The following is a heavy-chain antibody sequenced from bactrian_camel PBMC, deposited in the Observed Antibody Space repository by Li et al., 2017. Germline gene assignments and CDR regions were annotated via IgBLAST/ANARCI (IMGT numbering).Heavy chain of an antibody. Sequence: HVQLVESGGDLVQPGGSLRLSCAASGFTFSNYYMTWVRQAPGKGLEWVSSVSSDASGTYYAESVRGRFTVSRDNAKNTVYLQIDSLQSEDTAQYYCATDFLNPGGIVVVRTVNGYWGQGTQVTVS. D-gene: IGHD2*01. J-gene: IGHJ4*01. CDR1: GFTFSNYY. CDR2: VSSDASGT. CDR3: ATDFLNPGGIVVVRTVNGY. V-gene: IGHV3-2*01.